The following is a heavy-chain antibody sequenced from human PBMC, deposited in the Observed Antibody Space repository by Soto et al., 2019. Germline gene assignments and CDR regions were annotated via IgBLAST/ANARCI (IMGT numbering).Heavy chain of an antibody. CDR2: ISGSGVST. D-gene: IGHD3-22*01. V-gene: IGHV3-23*01. CDR1: GFTFSSYA. J-gene: IGHJ4*02. Sequence: LRLSCAASGFTFSSYAMSWVRQAPGKGLEWVSGISGSGVSTYYADSVKGRFTISRDNSKNTLYLRMNSLRAEDTAVYYCAKDNYDSSAYYYGGGSFDYWGQGTLVTVSS. CDR3: AKDNYDSSAYYYGGGSFDY.